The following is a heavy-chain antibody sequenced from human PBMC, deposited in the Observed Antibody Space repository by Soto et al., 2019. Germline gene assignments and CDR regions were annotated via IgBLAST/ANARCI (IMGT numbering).Heavy chain of an antibody. D-gene: IGHD3-22*01. Sequence: SETLSLTCTVSGGSISSSSYYWGWIRQPPGKGLEWIGSIYYSGSTYYNPSLKSRVTISVDTSKNQFSLKLSSVTAADTAVYYCARHITDYYDSSGYLYYYGMDVWGQGTTVTVSS. CDR2: IYYSGST. CDR3: ARHITDYYDSSGYLYYYGMDV. J-gene: IGHJ6*02. V-gene: IGHV4-39*01. CDR1: GGSISSSSYY.